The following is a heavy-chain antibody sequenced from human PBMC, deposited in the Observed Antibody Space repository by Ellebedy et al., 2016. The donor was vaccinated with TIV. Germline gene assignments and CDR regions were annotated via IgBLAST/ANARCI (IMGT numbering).Heavy chain of an antibody. D-gene: IGHD3-10*01. CDR2: IGTVGDT. V-gene: IGHV3-13*01. CDR1: GFTFSSYD. CDR3: VRAVAGSPQPFDI. Sequence: PGGSLRLSCAASGFTFSSYDMHWVRQGTGKGLECVSGIGTVGDTNYPDSVKGRFTISRENAKNSFYLQMNSLIAGDTAVYYRVRAVAGSPQPFDIWGQGTMVTVSS. J-gene: IGHJ3*02.